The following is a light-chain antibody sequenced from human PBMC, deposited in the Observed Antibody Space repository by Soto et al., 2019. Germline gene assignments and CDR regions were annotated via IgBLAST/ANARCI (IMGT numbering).Light chain of an antibody. CDR1: QSVLYSSTNKNY. Sequence: DIGMTQSPDSLAVSLGDRATINCKSSQSVLYSSTNKNYLAWYQQKPGQPPKLLIYWSSTRDSGVPDRFSGSGSGTDFTLTISSLQAEDVAVYYCQQYYTTPLTFGGGTKVEIK. V-gene: IGKV4-1*01. J-gene: IGKJ4*01. CDR3: QQYYTTPLT. CDR2: WSS.